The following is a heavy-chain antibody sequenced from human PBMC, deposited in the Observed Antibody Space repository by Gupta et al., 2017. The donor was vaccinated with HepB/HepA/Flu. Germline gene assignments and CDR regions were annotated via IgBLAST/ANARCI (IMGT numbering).Heavy chain of an antibody. D-gene: IGHD2-2*01. CDR1: GCTFSSYA. Sequence: QVQLVQSGAEVKKPGSSVKVSCKASGCTFSSYAISWVRQAPGQGLEWMGGLIPIFGTANYAQKFQCRVTITADKSTSTAYMELSSLRSEDTAVYYCAVGYCSSISCSWYFDYWGQGTLVTVYS. J-gene: IGHJ4*02. CDR2: LIPIFGTA. V-gene: IGHV1-69*06. CDR3: AVGYCSSISCSWYFDY.